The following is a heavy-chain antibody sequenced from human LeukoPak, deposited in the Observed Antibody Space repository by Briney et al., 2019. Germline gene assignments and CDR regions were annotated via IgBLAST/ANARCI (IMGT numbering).Heavy chain of an antibody. CDR3: AREWTIREDPYYFDF. D-gene: IGHD3-3*02. J-gene: IGHJ4*02. Sequence: GGSLRLSCTTSGFTFGDYAMTWVRQAPGKGLEWVGFIRSRSYGGTIEYAASVKGRFTISRDDSKSIAYLQMNSLKTEDTAVYYCAREWTIREDPYYFDFWGQGTLVTVSS. CDR1: GFTFGDYA. CDR2: IRSRSYGGTI. V-gene: IGHV3-49*04.